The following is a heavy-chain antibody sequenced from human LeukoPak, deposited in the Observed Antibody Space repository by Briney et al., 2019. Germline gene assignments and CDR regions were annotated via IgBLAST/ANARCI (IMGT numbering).Heavy chain of an antibody. V-gene: IGHV1-8*01. J-gene: IGHJ4*02. CDR3: ARARRGMATIHDYYFDY. Sequence: ASVKVSCKASGYTFTSYDINWVRQATGQGLEWMGWMNPNSGNTGYAQKFQGRVTMTRNTSISTAYMELSSLRSEGTAVYYCARARRGMATIHDYYFDYWGQGTLVTVSS. CDR1: GYTFTSYD. CDR2: MNPNSGNT. D-gene: IGHD5-24*01.